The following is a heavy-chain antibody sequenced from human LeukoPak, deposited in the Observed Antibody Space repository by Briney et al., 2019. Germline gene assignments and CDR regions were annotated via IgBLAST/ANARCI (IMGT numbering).Heavy chain of an antibody. V-gene: IGHV3-15*01. CDR2: IKSKIDGGAI. Sequence: GGSLRLSCVASGFTFSDAWMSWVRQAPGKGLEWVGRIKSKIDGGAIDYAAPVKGRFTISRDDSRNTLYLQMNSLKTEDTAVYYCTTRRQDGCWGQGTLVTVS. D-gene: IGHD6-25*01. CDR1: GFTFSDAW. CDR3: TTRRQDGC. J-gene: IGHJ4*02.